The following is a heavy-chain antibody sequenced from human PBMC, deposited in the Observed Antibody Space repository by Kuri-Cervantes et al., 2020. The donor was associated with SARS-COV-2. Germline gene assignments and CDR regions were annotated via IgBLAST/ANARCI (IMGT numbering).Heavy chain of an antibody. CDR1: GGTFSSYA. Sequence: ASVNVSCKSSGGTFSSYAISWVRQAPGQGLEWMGWISAYNGNTNYAQKLQGRVTMTTDTSTSTAYMELRSLRSDDTAVYYCARSPGSIVVVTAPDYWGQGTLVTVSS. J-gene: IGHJ4*02. CDR3: ARSPGSIVVVTAPDY. CDR2: ISAYNGNT. V-gene: IGHV1-18*01. D-gene: IGHD2-21*02.